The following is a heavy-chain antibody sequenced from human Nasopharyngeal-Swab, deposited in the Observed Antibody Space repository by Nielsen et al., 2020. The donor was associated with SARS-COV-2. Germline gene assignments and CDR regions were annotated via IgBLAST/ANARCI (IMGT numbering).Heavy chain of an antibody. Sequence: GESLKISCAASGFTFSSYAMSWVRQAPGKGLEWVSAISGSGGSTYYADSVKGRFTISRDNSKNTLYLQMNSLRAEDTAVYYCAKDPNDLTYYDILTGRDNAFDIWGQGTMATVSS. CDR2: ISGSGGST. D-gene: IGHD3-9*01. CDR1: GFTFSSYA. V-gene: IGHV3-23*01. CDR3: AKDPNDLTYYDILTGRDNAFDI. J-gene: IGHJ3*02.